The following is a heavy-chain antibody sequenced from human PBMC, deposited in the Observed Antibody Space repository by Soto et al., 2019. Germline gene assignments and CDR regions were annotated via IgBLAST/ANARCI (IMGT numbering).Heavy chain of an antibody. V-gene: IGHV3-23*01. CDR1: GFTFSSYA. CDR3: AKERVMVAATLSYFDY. J-gene: IGHJ4*02. Sequence: GGSLRLSCAASGFTFSSYAMSWVRQAPGKGLEWVSAISGSGGSTYYADSVKGRFTISRDNSKNTLYLQMNSLRAEDTAVYYCAKERVMVAATLSYFDYWGQGTLVTVSS. D-gene: IGHD2-15*01. CDR2: ISGSGGST.